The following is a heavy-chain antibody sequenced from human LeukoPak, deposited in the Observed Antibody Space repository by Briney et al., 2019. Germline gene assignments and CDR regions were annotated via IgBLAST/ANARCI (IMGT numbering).Heavy chain of an antibody. CDR3: ARVGGITMIVVLITDAFDI. Sequence: ASETLSLTCTVSGGSISSSSYYWGWIRQPPGKGLEWIGSIYYSGSTYYNPSLKSRVTISVDTSKNQFSLKLRSVTAADTAVYYCARVGGITMIVVLITDAFDIWGQGTMVTVSS. CDR2: IYYSGST. V-gene: IGHV4-39*07. J-gene: IGHJ3*02. D-gene: IGHD3-22*01. CDR1: GGSISSSSYY.